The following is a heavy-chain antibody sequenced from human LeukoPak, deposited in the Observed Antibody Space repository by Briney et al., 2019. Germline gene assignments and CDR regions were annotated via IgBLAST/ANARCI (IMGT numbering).Heavy chain of an antibody. CDR3: ARDPEGTYYYDSSGHGQDR. J-gene: IGHJ4*02. V-gene: IGHV1-8*03. D-gene: IGHD3-22*01. Sequence: ASVKVSCKASGYTFTSYDINWVRQATGQGLEWMGWMNPNSGNTGYAQKFQGRVTITRNTSISTAYMELSSLRSEDTAVYYCARDPEGTYYYDSSGHGQDRWGQGTLVTVSS. CDR1: GYTFTSYD. CDR2: MNPNSGNT.